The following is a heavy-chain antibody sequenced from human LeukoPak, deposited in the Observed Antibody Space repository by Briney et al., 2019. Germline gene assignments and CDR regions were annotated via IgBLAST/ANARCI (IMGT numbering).Heavy chain of an antibody. CDR1: GGSISSGDYY. CDR3: ASTSPQYCSGGSCHSGPFDF. D-gene: IGHD2-15*01. V-gene: IGHV4-30-4*08. Sequence: SETLSLTCTVSGGSISSGDYYWSWIRQPPGKGLEWIGYIYYSGSTYYNPSLKSRVTISVDTSKNQFSLKLSSVTAADTAVYYCASTSPQYCSGGSCHSGPFDFWGLGNLVTVSS. J-gene: IGHJ4*02. CDR2: IYYSGST.